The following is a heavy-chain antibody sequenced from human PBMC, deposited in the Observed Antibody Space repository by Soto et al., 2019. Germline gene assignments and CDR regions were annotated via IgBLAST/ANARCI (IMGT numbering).Heavy chain of an antibody. CDR2: INHSGST. Sequence: QVHLQQWGAGLLKPSETLSLTCAVYGGYFSGYYWSWIRQPPGKGLEWIGEINHSGSTNYNPSLKSRVSISLGTSNNQFSLKLSSVTAADTAVYSCARGRGDGYNQHWYFDLWGRGTLVTVSS. V-gene: IGHV4-34*01. J-gene: IGHJ2*01. CDR3: ARGRGDGYNQHWYFDL. CDR1: GGYFSGYY. D-gene: IGHD3-10*01.